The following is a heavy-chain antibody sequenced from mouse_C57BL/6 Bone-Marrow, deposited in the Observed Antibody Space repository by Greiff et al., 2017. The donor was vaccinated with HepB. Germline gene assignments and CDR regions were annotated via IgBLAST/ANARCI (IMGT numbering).Heavy chain of an antibody. CDR1: GFTFSSYG. CDR2: ISSGGSYT. CDR3: ARGSGFFDY. Sequence: EVKLMESGGDLVKPGGSLKLSCAASGFTFSSYGMSWVRQTPDKRLEWVATISSGGSYTYYPDSVKGRFTISRDNAKNTLYLQMSSLKSEDTAMYYCARGSGFFDYWGQGTTLTVSS. V-gene: IGHV5-6*01. D-gene: IGHD1-1*01. J-gene: IGHJ2*01.